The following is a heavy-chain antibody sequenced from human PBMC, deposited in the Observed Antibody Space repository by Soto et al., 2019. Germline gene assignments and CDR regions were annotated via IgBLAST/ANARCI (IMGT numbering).Heavy chain of an antibody. D-gene: IGHD3-10*01. CDR3: ARLEGLLWFGELLHQIDY. V-gene: IGHV1-18*01. CDR2: ISAYNGNT. Sequence: GASVKVSCKASGYTFTSYGISWVRQAPGQGLEWMGWISAYNGNTNYAQKLQCRVTMTTDTSTSTAYMELRSLRSDDTAVYYCARLEGLLWFGELLHQIDYWGQGTLVTV. J-gene: IGHJ4*02. CDR1: GYTFTSYG.